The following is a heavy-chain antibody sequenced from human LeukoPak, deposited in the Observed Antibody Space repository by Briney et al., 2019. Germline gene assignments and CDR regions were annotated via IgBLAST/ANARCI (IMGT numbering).Heavy chain of an antibody. V-gene: IGHV4-34*01. J-gene: IGHJ4*02. CDR1: GGSFSGYY. CDR3: ARQSYYGYDY. Sequence: SETLSLTCAVYGGSFSGYYWNWIRQPPGKGLEWIGEINHTGSTKYNPSLKSRATISVDTSKNQFSLKLSSVAAADAAVYYCARQSYYGYDYWGQGTLVTVSS. CDR2: INHTGST. D-gene: IGHD3-22*01.